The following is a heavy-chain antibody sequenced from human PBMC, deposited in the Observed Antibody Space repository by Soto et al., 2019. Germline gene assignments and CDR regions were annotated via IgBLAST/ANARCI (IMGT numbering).Heavy chain of an antibody. CDR2: VNPIVSMS. J-gene: IGHJ4*02. CDR3: ASSYGSGYRAFDY. V-gene: IGHV1-69*02. CDR1: GDTFNFYS. D-gene: IGHD3-10*01. Sequence: QVQLVQSGAEVKRPGSSVKVCCKASGDTFNFYSINWVRQAPGLGLEWMGRVNPIVSMSNYAQKFQGRVTMTADKSTSTAYIELSSLRSEDTAIYYCASSYGSGYRAFDYWGQGALVTVSS.